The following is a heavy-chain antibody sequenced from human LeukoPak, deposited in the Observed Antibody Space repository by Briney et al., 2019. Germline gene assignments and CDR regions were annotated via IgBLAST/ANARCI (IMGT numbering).Heavy chain of an antibody. D-gene: IGHD3-16*02. CDR2: IHYSGST. V-gene: IGHV4-59*12. J-gene: IGHJ4*02. CDR3: ARLPNYDYVWGSYRYTGYFDY. CDR1: GGSISSYY. Sequence: SSETLSLTCTVSGGSISSYYWSWIRQPPGKGLEWIGYIHYSGSTNYNPSLKSRVTISVDTSKNQFSLKLSSVTAADTAVYYCARLPNYDYVWGSYRYTGYFDYWGQGTLVTVSS.